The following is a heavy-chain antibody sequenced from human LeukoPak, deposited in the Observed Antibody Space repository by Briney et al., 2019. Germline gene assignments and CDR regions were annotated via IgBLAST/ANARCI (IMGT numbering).Heavy chain of an antibody. D-gene: IGHD2-2*01. J-gene: IGHJ4*02. V-gene: IGHV4-59*01. CDR3: ARAQDGYCSSASCRRMDFDY. CDR1: GGSISSYY. CDR2: IYYSGST. Sequence: PSETLSLTCTVSGGSISSYYWSWIRQPPGKGLEWIGYIYYSGSTNYNPSLKSRVTISVDTSKNQFSLKLSSVTAADTAVYYCARAQDGYCSSASCRRMDFDYWGQGALVTVSS.